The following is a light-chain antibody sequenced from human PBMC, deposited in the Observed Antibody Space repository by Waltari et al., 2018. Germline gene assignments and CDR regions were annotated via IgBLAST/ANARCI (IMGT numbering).Light chain of an antibody. J-gene: IGKJ1*01. CDR2: DAA. CDR3: QKYGTLPAT. CDR1: QRISRY. V-gene: IGKV3-20*01. Sequence: EIMLTQSPGILSLSPGERATLSCRASQRISRYLAWYQQKPGPAPRLLIYDAASRATGIPDRFSGSGSGTDFSLTISRLEPEDSAVYYCQKYGTLPATFGQGTKVEIK.